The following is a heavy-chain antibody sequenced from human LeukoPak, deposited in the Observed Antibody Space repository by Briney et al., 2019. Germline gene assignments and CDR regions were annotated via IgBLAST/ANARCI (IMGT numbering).Heavy chain of an antibody. CDR2: ISGSGGST. V-gene: IGHV3-23*01. CDR3: AKLYSGYDYVDY. D-gene: IGHD5-12*01. CDR1: GFTFRSYA. J-gene: IGHJ4*02. Sequence: GGSLRLSCAASGFTFRSYAMSWVRQAPGKGLEWVSAISGSGGSTYYADSVKGRFTISRDNSKNTLYLQMNSLRAEDTAVYYCAKLYSGYDYVDYWGRGALVTVSS.